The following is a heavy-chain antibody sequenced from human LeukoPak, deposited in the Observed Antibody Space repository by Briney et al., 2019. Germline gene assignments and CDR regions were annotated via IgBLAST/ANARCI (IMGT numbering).Heavy chain of an antibody. D-gene: IGHD3-3*01. V-gene: IGHV3-66*02. CDR1: GGSVSGYF. CDR3: AKEGFYHLEK. Sequence: GGSLRLSCAASGGSVSGYFVSWVRQTPGKGLEWVSVMQSGGDTYYSDSVKGRFTVSSDNSLNTLYLQMNSMRPEDTAVYYCAKEGFYHLEKWAKGPLVAVS. J-gene: IGHJ4*02. CDR2: MQSGGDT.